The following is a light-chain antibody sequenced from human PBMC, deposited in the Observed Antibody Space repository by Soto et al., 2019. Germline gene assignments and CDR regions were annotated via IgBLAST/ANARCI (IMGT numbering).Light chain of an antibody. CDR1: QSVSSY. CDR2: DAS. CDR3: QQRSNWPRT. J-gene: IGKJ1*01. V-gene: IGKV3-11*01. Sequence: EIVLTQSPGTLSLSPGERATLSCRASQSVSSYLAWYQQKPGQAPRLLIYDASNRATGIPARFSGSGSGTDFTLTISSLEPEDFAVYYCQQRSNWPRTFGKGTKVEIK.